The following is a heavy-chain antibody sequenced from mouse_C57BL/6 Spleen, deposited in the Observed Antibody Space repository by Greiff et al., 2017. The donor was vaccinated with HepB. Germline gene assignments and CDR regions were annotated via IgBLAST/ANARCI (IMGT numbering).Heavy chain of an antibody. CDR3: ARQGYYPLTGYFDV. J-gene: IGHJ1*03. V-gene: IGHV5-17*01. CDR2: ISSGSSTI. D-gene: IGHD2-3*01. CDR1: GFTFSDYG. Sequence: EVKLVESGGGLVKPGGSLKLSCAASGFTFSDYGMHWVRQAPEKGLECVAYISSGSSTIYYADTVKGRFTISRDNAKNTLFLQMTSLRSEDTAMYYCARQGYYPLTGYFDVWGTGTTVTVSS.